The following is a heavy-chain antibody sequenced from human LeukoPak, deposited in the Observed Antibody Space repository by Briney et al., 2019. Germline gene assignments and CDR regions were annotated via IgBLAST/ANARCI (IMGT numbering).Heavy chain of an antibody. V-gene: IGHV3-53*01. CDR2: IYSGGST. J-gene: IGHJ6*02. CDR3: ARDFLVNGGLLNYYYYGMDV. D-gene: IGHD3-9*01. CDR1: GFTVNNNY. Sequence: HPGGSLRLSCAASGFTVNNNYMSWVRQAPGKGLEWVSVIYSGGSTYYADSVKGRFTISRDNSKNTLYLQMNSLRAEDTAVYYCARDFLVNGGLLNYYYYGMDVWGQGTTVTVSS.